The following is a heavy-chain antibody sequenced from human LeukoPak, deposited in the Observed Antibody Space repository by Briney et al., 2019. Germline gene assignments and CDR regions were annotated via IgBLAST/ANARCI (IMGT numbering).Heavy chain of an antibody. J-gene: IGHJ4*02. CDR1: GGSISGSSHY. Sequence: PSETLSLTCTVSGGSISGSSHYWGWIRQPPGKGLEWIGNIYYNGSTYYNPSLKSRVTISVDTSKNQFSLKVSSVTAADTSVYYCARLQLQLWSDFWGQGTLVTVSS. CDR2: IYYNGST. CDR3: ARLQLQLWSDF. V-gene: IGHV4-39*01. D-gene: IGHD1-1*01.